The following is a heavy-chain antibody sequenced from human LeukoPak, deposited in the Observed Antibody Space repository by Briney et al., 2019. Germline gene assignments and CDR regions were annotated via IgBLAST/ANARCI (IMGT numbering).Heavy chain of an antibody. J-gene: IGHJ6*02. CDR1: GGSISSYY. CDR3: ARDHCSGGSCYYYYGMDV. V-gene: IGHV4-59*01. CDR2: IYYSGST. Sequence: PSETLSLTCTVSGGSISSYYWSWIRQPPGKGLEWIGYIYYSGSTNYNPSLKSRVTISVGTSKNQFSLKLSSVTAADTAVYYCARDHCSGGSCYYYYGMDVWGQGTTVTVSS. D-gene: IGHD2-15*01.